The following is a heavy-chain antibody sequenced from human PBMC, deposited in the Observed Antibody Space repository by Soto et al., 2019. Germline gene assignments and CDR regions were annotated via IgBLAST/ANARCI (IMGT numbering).Heavy chain of an antibody. J-gene: IGHJ6*02. D-gene: IGHD3-9*01. Sequence: SETLSLTCTVSDDFISSYYWNWIRQPAGKGLEWIGRVSTNGATNYNPSLEGRVTMSVDTSKNQFSLKLTSVTAADTAVYFCARADYEILTGSYAMDVWGQGTTVTVSS. CDR3: ARADYEILTGSYAMDV. V-gene: IGHV4-4*07. CDR1: DDFISSYY. CDR2: VSTNGAT.